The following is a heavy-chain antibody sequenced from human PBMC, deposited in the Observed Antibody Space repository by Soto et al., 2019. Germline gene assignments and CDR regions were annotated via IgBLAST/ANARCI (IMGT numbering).Heavy chain of an antibody. CDR1: GDSVSSNSAA. CDR3: ARSTKLEPDAFDI. Sequence: PSQTLSLTCAISGDSVSSNSAAWNGIRQSPSRGLEWLGRTYYRSKWYNDYAVSVKSRITINPDTSKNQFSLQLNSVTPEDTAVYYCARSTKLEPDAFDIWGQGTMVTVSS. J-gene: IGHJ3*02. CDR2: TYYRSKWYN. V-gene: IGHV6-1*01. D-gene: IGHD1-1*01.